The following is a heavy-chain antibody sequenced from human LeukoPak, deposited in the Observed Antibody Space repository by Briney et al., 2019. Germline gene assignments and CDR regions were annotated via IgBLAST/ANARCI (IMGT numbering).Heavy chain of an antibody. J-gene: IGHJ4*02. CDR3: AKDSLYGGLSMDY. CDR1: GFAFGNFA. CDR2: IGGSGAGT. V-gene: IGHV3-23*01. D-gene: IGHD4-23*01. Sequence: GGSLRLSCEVSGFAFGNFAMSWVRQAPGKRLEWVSGIGGSGAGTYYGDSVKGRFTISRDNSKNTLYLQMNSLRAEDTAVYYCAKDSLYGGLSMDYWGQGTLVTVSS.